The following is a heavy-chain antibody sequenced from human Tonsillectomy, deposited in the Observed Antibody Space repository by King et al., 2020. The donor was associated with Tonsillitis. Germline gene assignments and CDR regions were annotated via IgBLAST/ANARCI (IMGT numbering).Heavy chain of an antibody. CDR2: IFSNDEK. D-gene: IGHD3-22*01. V-gene: IGHV2-26*01. CDR1: GFSLSNARMG. CDR3: ARTSTYYYDSSGLSVAFDY. Sequence: TLKESGPVLVKPTETLTLTCTVSGFSLSNARMGVRWIRQPPGKALEWLAHIFSNDEKSYSTSLKSRLTISKDTSKSQVVLTMTNMDPVDTATYYCARTSTYYYDSSGLSVAFDYWGQGTLVTVS. J-gene: IGHJ4*02.